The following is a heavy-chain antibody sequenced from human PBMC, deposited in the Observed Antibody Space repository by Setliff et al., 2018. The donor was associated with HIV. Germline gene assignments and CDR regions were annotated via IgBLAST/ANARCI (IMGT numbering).Heavy chain of an antibody. CDR2: INHSAST. Sequence: SETLSLTCAVYGGSFSGYSWSWIRQPPGKGLEWIGEINHSASTNYNPSLKSRVTISVDTSKNQFSLKLSSVAAADTAVYYCARTQQTYYYDSSGYYFDYWGQGTLVTVSS. CDR3: ARTQQTYYYDSSGYYFDY. J-gene: IGHJ4*02. CDR1: GGSFSGYS. D-gene: IGHD3-22*01. V-gene: IGHV4-34*01.